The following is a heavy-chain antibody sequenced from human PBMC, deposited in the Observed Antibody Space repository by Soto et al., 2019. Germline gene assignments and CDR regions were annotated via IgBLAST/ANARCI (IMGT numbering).Heavy chain of an antibody. CDR3: ARGYCSGGSCYRFNFDY. J-gene: IGHJ4*02. Sequence: SETLSLTCTVSGGSISSGGYYWSWIRQHPGKGLEWIGYIYYIGSTYYNPSLKSRVTISVDTSKNQFSLKLSSVTAADTAVYYCARGYCSGGSCYRFNFDYWGQGTLVTVSS. V-gene: IGHV4-31*03. CDR2: IYYIGST. D-gene: IGHD2-15*01. CDR1: GGSISSGGYY.